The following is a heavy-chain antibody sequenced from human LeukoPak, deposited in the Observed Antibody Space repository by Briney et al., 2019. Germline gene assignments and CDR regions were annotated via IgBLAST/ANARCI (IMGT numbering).Heavy chain of an antibody. CDR2: IYYRGST. D-gene: IGHD3-10*01. Sequence: PSETLSLTCTVSGDSISSNYWSWVRQPPGKGLEWIAYIYYRGSTNYNRSLRDRVTISVDTSKNQFSLKLTSVSAADTAMYFCAKTGSLMGRFFDYWGQGIQVIVSS. J-gene: IGHJ4*02. CDR3: AKTGSLMGRFFDY. V-gene: IGHV4-59*01. CDR1: GDSISSNY.